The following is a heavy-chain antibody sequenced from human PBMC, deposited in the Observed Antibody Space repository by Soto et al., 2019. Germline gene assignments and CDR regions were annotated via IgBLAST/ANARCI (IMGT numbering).Heavy chain of an antibody. J-gene: IGHJ3*02. D-gene: IGHD2-21*02. CDR2: IYPGDSDT. CDR3: ARRRNDFNDGFDI. V-gene: IGHV5-51*01. Sequence: LGESLKISCKGSGNIFANSWIGWVRQMSGKGLEWMGIIYPGDSDTRYNPSFQGQVTISADKSIITAYLQWSSLKASDTAIYYCARRRNDFNDGFDIWGQGTMVTVSS. CDR1: GNIFANSW.